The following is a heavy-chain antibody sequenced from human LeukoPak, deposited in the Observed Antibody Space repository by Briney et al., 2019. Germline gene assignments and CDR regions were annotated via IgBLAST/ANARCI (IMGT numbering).Heavy chain of an antibody. V-gene: IGHV3-74*01. CDR3: ARDRYCGGDCYSSDAFDV. D-gene: IGHD2-21*02. CDR1: RFTFSSYW. J-gene: IGHJ3*01. Sequence: GGSLRLSCAASRFTFSSYWMHWVRQAPGKGLVWVSRINSDGSSTSYADSVKGRFTISRDNAKNTLYLQMNSLRAEDTAVYYCARDRYCGGDCYSSDAFDVWGQGTMVTVSS. CDR2: INSDGSST.